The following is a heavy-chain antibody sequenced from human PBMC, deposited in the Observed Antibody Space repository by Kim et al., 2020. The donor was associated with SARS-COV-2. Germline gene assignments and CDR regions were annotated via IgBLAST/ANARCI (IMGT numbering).Heavy chain of an antibody. V-gene: IGHV3-23*01. CDR1: GFIFRTYP. D-gene: IGHD2-21*01. J-gene: IGHJ6*01. CDR3: ARVIASSGGWYDFYGMDV. CDR2: ISPTGGAT. Sequence: GGSLRLSCVASGFIFRTYPMTWVRQAPGKGLEWVSTISPTGGATYYADSVKGRFTSSRDNSNNTLFLQMKSLRAGDTAVYYCARVIASSGGWYDFYGMDV.